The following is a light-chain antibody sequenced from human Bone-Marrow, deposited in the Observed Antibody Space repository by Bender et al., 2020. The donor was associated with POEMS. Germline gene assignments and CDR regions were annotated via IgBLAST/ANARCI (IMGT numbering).Light chain of an antibody. CDR3: SSYGGVHVI. CDR2: EVS. V-gene: IGLV2-23*02. Sequence: QSALTQPASVSGSPGLSITISCTATTSDVGSYNLISWYQQHPGRVPKLLIYEVSKRPSGVSARFSGSKSGNTASLTISGLQAEDEADYYCSSYGGVHVIFGGGTRLTVL. J-gene: IGLJ2*01. CDR1: TSDVGSYNL.